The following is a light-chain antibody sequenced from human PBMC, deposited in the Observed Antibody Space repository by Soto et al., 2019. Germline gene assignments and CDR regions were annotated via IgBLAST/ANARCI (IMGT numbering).Light chain of an antibody. V-gene: IGLV2-14*01. CDR3: SSYTSSSTLYV. CDR2: DVS. Sequence: QSVLTQPASVSGSPGQSITISCTGNSNDIGGYNYVSWYQQHPGKAPKLMIYDVSNRPSGVSNRFSGSKSGNTASLTISGLQAEDEADYYCSSYTSSSTLYVFGTGTKVTVL. CDR1: SNDIGGYNY. J-gene: IGLJ1*01.